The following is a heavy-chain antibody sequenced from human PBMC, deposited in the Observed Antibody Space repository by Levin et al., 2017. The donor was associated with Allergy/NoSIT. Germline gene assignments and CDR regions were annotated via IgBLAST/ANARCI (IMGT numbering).Heavy chain of an antibody. V-gene: IGHV6-1*01. CDR2: TYYRSKWYH. CDR1: GDSVSSDRAA. Sequence: SETLSLTCAISGDSVSSDRAAWNWIRQSPSRGLECLGRTYYRSKWYHHYAVSVKGRITINTDTSKNQFSLQLNSVTPEDTAVYYCARDPYFYGSGSARLFDSWGQGTLVIVSS. CDR3: ARDPYFYGSGSARLFDS. D-gene: IGHD3-10*01. J-gene: IGHJ4*02.